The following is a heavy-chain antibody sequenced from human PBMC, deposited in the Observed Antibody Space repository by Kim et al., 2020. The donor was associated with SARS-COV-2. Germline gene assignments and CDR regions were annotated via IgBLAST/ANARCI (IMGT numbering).Heavy chain of an antibody. D-gene: IGHD4-17*01. V-gene: IGHV1-69*04. Sequence: SVKVSCKASGGTFSSYAISWVRQAPGQGLEWMGRIIPILGIANYAQKFQGRVTITADKSTSTAYMELSSLRSEDTAVYYCARGDDYGGVYYYYGMDVWGQGTTVTVSS. CDR3: ARGDDYGGVYYYYGMDV. CDR2: IIPILGIA. CDR1: GGTFSSYA. J-gene: IGHJ6*02.